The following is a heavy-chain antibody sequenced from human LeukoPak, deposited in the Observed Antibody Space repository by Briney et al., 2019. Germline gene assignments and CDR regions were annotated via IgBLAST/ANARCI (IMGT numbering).Heavy chain of an antibody. J-gene: IGHJ4*02. V-gene: IGHV3-21*01. CDR3: ARDGRCGGDCYAS. Sequence: GGSLRLSCAASGFSFSSYTMNWVRQAPGKGLEWVSIISSSSSYIYYADSVKGRFTISRDNAKNELYLQMNSLRVEDTAVYYCARDGRCGGDCYASWGQGTLVTVSS. D-gene: IGHD2-21*02. CDR1: GFSFSSYT. CDR2: ISSSSSYI.